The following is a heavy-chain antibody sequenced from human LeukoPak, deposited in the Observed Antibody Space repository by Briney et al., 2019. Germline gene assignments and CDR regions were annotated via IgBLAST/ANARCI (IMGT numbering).Heavy chain of an antibody. Sequence: GGSLRLSCAASAFTFSDYSMNWVRQAPGKGLEWVSSISSSSSYIFYADSVRGRFSISRDNAKDSLYLQMNSLRAEDTAVYYCARDGLAAATLHWCFDLWGRGTLVTVSS. CDR1: AFTFSDYS. J-gene: IGHJ2*01. CDR2: ISSSSSYI. D-gene: IGHD2-15*01. V-gene: IGHV3-21*01. CDR3: ARDGLAAATLHWCFDL.